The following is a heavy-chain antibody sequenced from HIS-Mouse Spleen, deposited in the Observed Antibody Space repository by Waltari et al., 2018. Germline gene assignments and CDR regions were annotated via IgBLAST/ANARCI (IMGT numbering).Heavy chain of an antibody. V-gene: IGHV4-39*07. CDR1: GCPISSSSYY. CDR2: IYYSGST. J-gene: IGHJ2*01. Sequence: QLQLQESGPGLVTPSETLSLTCTVSGCPISSSSYYWGWIRQPPGKGLEWIGSIYYSGSTYYNPSLKSRVTISVDTSKNQFSLKLSSVTAADTAVYYCAREIPYSSSWYDWYFDLWGRGTLVTVSS. CDR3: AREIPYSSSWYDWYFDL. D-gene: IGHD6-13*01.